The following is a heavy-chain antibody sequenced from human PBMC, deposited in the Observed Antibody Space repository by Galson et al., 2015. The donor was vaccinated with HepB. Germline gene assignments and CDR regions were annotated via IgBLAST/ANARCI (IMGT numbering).Heavy chain of an antibody. CDR2: ISSSGSTI. CDR3: ARDSFRETLYYYYYMDV. J-gene: IGHJ6*03. CDR1: GFTFSDYY. D-gene: IGHD3-10*01. V-gene: IGHV3-11*01. Sequence: SLRLSCAASGFTFSDYYMSWIRQAPGKGLEWVSYISSSGSTIYYADSVKGRFTISRDNAKNSLYLQMNSLRAEDTAVYYCARDSFRETLYYYYYMDVWGKGTTVTVSS.